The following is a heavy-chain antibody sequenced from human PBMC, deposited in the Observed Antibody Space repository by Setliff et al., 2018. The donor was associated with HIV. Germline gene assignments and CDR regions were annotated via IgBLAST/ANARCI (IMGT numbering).Heavy chain of an antibody. Sequence: SGPTLVNPTETLTLTCTVSGFTLSNARMGVSWIRQPPGKALEWLAHIFSNDEKSYSTPLKSRLTISKDTSKSQVVPTMTNMDPVDTATYYCARIRAAAFFDYWGQGTLVTVSS. CDR2: IFSNDEK. V-gene: IGHV2-26*01. CDR1: GFTLSNARMG. CDR3: ARIRAAAFFDY. D-gene: IGHD6-13*01. J-gene: IGHJ4*02.